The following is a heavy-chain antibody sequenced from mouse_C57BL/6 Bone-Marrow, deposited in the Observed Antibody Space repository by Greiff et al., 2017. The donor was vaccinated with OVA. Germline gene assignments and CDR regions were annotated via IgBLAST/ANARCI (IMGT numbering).Heavy chain of an antibody. CDR2: INPNNGGT. CDR1: GYTFTDYN. D-gene: IGHD1-1*01. Sequence: EVQRVESGPELVKPGASVKMSCKASGYTFTDYNMHWVKQSHGKSLEWIGYINPNNGGTSYNQKFKGKATLTVNKSSSTAYMELRSLTSEDSAVYYCARSNSLITPYAMDYWGQGTSVTVSS. V-gene: IGHV1-22*01. CDR3: ARSNSLITPYAMDY. J-gene: IGHJ4*01.